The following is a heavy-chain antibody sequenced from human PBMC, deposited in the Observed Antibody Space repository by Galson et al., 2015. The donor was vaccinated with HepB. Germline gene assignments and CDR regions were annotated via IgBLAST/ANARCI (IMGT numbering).Heavy chain of an antibody. CDR3: AKGSDYYGSGTYYNGALYSDH. V-gene: IGHV3-23*01. CDR2: ISGAGGST. D-gene: IGHD3-10*01. Sequence: SLRLSCAGSGFGFGHYAMSWARQAPGKGLEWLSAISGAGGSTYYANSVRGRFTIARDNSKNTLYLQMNGLRAEDTAVYYCAKGSDYYGSGTYYNGALYSDHWGQGTLVTVSS. CDR1: GFGFGHYA. J-gene: IGHJ4*02.